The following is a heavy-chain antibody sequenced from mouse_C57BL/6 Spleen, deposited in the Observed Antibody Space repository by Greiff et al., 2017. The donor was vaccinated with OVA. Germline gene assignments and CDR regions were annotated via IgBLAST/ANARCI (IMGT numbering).Heavy chain of an antibody. CDR3: ARCYYDYAGSYAMDY. CDR2: IHPNSGST. J-gene: IGHJ4*01. Sequence: QVQLQQPGAELVKPGASVKLSCKASGYTFTSYWMHWVKQRPGQGLEWIGMIHPNSGSTNYNEKFKSKATLTVDKSSSTAYMQLSSLTSEDSAVDYDARCYYDYAGSYAMDYWGKGTSVTVSS. D-gene: IGHD2-4*01. V-gene: IGHV1-64*01. CDR1: GYTFTSYW.